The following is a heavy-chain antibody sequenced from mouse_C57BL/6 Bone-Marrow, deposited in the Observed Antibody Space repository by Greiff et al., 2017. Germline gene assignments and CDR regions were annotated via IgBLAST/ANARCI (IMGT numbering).Heavy chain of an antibody. CDR1: GYTFTDHP. CDR3: ARWGRGY. V-gene: IGHV1-78*01. Sequence: QVQLQQSDAELVKPGASVKISCKVSGYTFTDHPIHWMKQRPEQGLEWIGYIYPRACRTKSNDTFKGQATLTADKSSTTAYMQLNSRTSADAAVYFGARWGRGYWGQGTTLTVSS. J-gene: IGHJ2*01. CDR2: IYPRACRT.